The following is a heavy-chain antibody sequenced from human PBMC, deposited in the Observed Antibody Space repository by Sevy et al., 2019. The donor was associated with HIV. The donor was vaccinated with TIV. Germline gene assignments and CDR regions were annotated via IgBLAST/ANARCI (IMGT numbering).Heavy chain of an antibody. CDR3: AKDSSYDWNQTTYKSQQFYGMDV. J-gene: IGHJ6*02. D-gene: IGHD1-20*01. CDR2: LSYDGSNK. V-gene: IGHV3-30*18. CDR1: GFTFSNYG. Sequence: GGSLRLSCAASGFTFSNYGMHWVRQAPGKGLEWVAALSYDGSNKYYADSVKGRFTISRDNSKKTLYLQMSSLRAEDRAVYYCAKDSSYDWNQTTYKSQQFYGMDVWGQGTTVTVSS.